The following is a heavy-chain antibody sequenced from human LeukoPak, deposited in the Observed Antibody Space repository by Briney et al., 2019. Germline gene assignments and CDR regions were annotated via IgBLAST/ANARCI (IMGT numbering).Heavy chain of an antibody. CDR1: GYTFTGYY. V-gene: IGHV1-2*02. Sequence: ASVKVSCKASGYTFTGYYMHWVRQAPGQGLEWMGWINPNSGGTNYAQKFQGRVTMTRDTSISTAYMELSRLRSDDTAEYYCARDRDPIIVVVPAAPFDYWGQGTLVTVSS. CDR3: ARDRDPIIVVVPAAPFDY. D-gene: IGHD2-2*01. CDR2: INPNSGGT. J-gene: IGHJ4*02.